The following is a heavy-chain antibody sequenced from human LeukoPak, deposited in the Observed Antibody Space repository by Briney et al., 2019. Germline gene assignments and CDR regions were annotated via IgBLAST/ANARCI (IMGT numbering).Heavy chain of an antibody. Sequence: ASVKVSCKASGYTFTSYGISWVRQAPGQGLEWMGWISAYNGNTNYAQKLQGRVTMTTDTSTSTAYMELRSLRSDDTAVYYCARDGTYYYDSSGYWTPADYRGQGTLVTVSS. CDR1: GYTFTSYG. V-gene: IGHV1-18*01. CDR2: ISAYNGNT. D-gene: IGHD3-22*01. CDR3: ARDGTYYYDSSGYWTPADY. J-gene: IGHJ4*02.